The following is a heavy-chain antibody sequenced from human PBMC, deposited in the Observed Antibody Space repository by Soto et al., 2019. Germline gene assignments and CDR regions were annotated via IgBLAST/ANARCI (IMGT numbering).Heavy chain of an antibody. CDR2: IHYSGST. Sequence: QVQLQESGPGLVEPSQTLSLTCTVSGGSISGEGYYWSWIRQYSGRGLEWIGYIHYSGSTYYNPSLKGRVISSVDTSKTQFFLNLSSVTAADTAVYYCARAWTATAGWANWFDRWGQGTLVTVSS. D-gene: IGHD6-25*01. J-gene: IGHJ5*02. V-gene: IGHV4-31*03. CDR3: ARAWTATAGWANWFDR. CDR1: GGSISGEGYY.